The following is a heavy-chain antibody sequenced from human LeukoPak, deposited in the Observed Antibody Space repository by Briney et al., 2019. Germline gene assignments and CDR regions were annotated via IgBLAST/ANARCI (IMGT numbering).Heavy chain of an antibody. CDR1: GFTFVDYA. D-gene: IGHD3-22*01. CDR2: VSRNSGSI. Sequence: SLRLSCAASGFTFVDYAMHWVRQAPAKGLEWVSGVSRNSGSIGYEDSGKGRFTISRDNAKNSMYLQMNSMRAEDTALYSCANDLIDYDSSGGIDYCGQGILVIVSA. CDR3: ANDLIDYDSSGGIDY. V-gene: IGHV3-9*01. J-gene: IGHJ4*02.